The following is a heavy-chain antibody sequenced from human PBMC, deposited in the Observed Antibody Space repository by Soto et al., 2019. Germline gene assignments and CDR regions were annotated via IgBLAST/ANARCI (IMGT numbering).Heavy chain of an antibody. J-gene: IGHJ5*02. CDR3: ARQELELDWFDP. CDR2: IHHSGTT. V-gene: IGHV4-4*02. D-gene: IGHD1-7*01. CDR1: GGSVTSRNW. Sequence: LSLTCPVSGGSVTSRNWWIWVRQPPGKGLEWIGAIHHSGTTDYNPSLKSRATISVDKSKNHFSLRLTSVTAADTALYYCARQELELDWFDPWGQGTLVTVSS.